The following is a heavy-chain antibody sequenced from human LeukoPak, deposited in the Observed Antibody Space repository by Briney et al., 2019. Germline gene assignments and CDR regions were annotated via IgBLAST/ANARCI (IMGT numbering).Heavy chain of an antibody. CDR3: AKDGQSFNSMWDYLDS. V-gene: IGHV3-23*01. D-gene: IGHD1-26*01. Sequence: GGSLRLSCAASGFYFSTYAMSWVRQAPGKGLEWVSGIGGGDTHYADSVKGRFTISRDNSKSTVELHMSSLRVEDTAVYYCAKDGQSFNSMWDYLDSWGRGTLVTVSS. CDR2: IGGGDT. J-gene: IGHJ4*02. CDR1: GFYFSTYA.